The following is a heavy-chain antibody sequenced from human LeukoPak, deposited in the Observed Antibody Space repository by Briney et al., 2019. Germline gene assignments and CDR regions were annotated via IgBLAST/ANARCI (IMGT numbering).Heavy chain of an antibody. Sequence: SETLSLTCTVSGGSISSGSYYWSWIRQPAGKGLEWIGRIYTSGSTNYNPSLKSRVTISVDTSKNQFSLKLSSVTAADTAVYYCARGEESGSYGLDYWGQGTLVTVSS. CDR2: IYTSGST. J-gene: IGHJ4*02. CDR1: GGSISSGSYY. CDR3: ARGEESGSYGLDY. V-gene: IGHV4-61*02. D-gene: IGHD1-26*01.